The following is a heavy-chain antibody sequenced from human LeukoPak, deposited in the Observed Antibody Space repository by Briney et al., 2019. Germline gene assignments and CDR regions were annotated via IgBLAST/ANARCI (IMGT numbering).Heavy chain of an antibody. D-gene: IGHD2-2*01. CDR1: GFTFSSYW. CDR3: ARVSLYCSSTSCYGPHDAFDI. Sequence: PGGSLRLSCAASGFTFSSYWMSSVRQAPGKGLERVANIKQDGSEKYYVDSVKGRFTTSRDNAKNSLYLQMTSLRAEDTAVYYCARVSLYCSSTSCYGPHDAFDIWGQGRMVTVSS. CDR2: IKQDGSEK. J-gene: IGHJ3*02. V-gene: IGHV3-7*01.